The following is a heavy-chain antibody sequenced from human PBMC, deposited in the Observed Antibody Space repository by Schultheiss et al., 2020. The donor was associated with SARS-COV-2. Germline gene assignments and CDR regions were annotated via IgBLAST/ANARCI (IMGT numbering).Heavy chain of an antibody. Sequence: GGSLRLSCAASGFTFSSYSVNWVRQAPGKGLEWVSYISSSGSTIYYADSVKGRFTISRDNAKNSLYLQMNSLRAEDTAVYYCGLSYYYYYGMDVWGQGTTVTVSS. CDR1: GFTFSSYS. CDR3: GLSYYYYYGMDV. V-gene: IGHV3-48*04. D-gene: IGHD2/OR15-2a*01. CDR2: ISSSGSTI. J-gene: IGHJ6*02.